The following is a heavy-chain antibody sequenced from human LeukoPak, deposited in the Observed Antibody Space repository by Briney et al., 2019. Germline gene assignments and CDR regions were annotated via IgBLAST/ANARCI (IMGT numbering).Heavy chain of an antibody. V-gene: IGHV4-59*08. CDR2: IYYSGST. CDR1: GGSISSYY. Sequence: PSETLSLTCTVSGGSISSYYWRWIRQPPGKGLEWIGYIYYSGSTNYNPSLKSRVTISVDTSKNQFSLKLSSVTAADTAVYYCARRYCSGGSCYSDWSRWEDYFDYWGQGTLVTVSS. CDR3: ARRYCSGGSCYSDWSRWEDYFDY. J-gene: IGHJ4*02. D-gene: IGHD2-15*01.